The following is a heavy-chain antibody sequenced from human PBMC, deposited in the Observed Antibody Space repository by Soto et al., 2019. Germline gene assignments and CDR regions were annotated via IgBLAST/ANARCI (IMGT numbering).Heavy chain of an antibody. J-gene: IGHJ6*02. Sequence: GGSLRLSCAASGFTFSSYSMNWVRQAPGKGLEWVSYISSSSSTIYYADNVKGRFTISRDNAKNSLYLQMNSLKDDDTAVYYCARDQGGITIFGVVIIGHGMDVWGQGTTVTVS. CDR3: ARDQGGITIFGVVIIGHGMDV. V-gene: IGHV3-48*02. CDR1: GFTFSSYS. CDR2: ISSSSSTI. D-gene: IGHD3-3*01.